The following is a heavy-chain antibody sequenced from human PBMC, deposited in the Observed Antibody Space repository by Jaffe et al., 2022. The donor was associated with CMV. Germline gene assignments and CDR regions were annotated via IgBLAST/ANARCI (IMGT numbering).Heavy chain of an antibody. V-gene: IGHV3-23*01. CDR1: GFTFGSYA. D-gene: IGHD6-13*01. Sequence: EVQLSQSGGGLAQPGGSLRLSCAASGFTFGSYAMSWVRQAPGKGLEWVSTISGNGGSTYYADSVKGRFTISRDNSKNTLYLQMNSLRAEDTAVYYCARPSLIIAAADIIGGWGQGTLVTVSS. CDR2: ISGNGGST. CDR3: ARPSLIIAAADIIGG. J-gene: IGHJ4*02.